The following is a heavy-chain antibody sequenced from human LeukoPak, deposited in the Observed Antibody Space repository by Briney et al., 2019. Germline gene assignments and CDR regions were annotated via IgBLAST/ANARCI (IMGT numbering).Heavy chain of an antibody. CDR2: ISWNSGSI. V-gene: IGHV3-9*01. J-gene: IGHJ4*02. CDR3: AKGLLGSIAARQPDDY. CDR1: GFTFDDYA. Sequence: PGRSLRLSCAASGFTFDDYAMHWVQQAPGKGLEWVSGISWNSGSIGYADSVKGRFTISRDNSKNTLYLQMNSLRAEDTAVYYCAKGLLGSIAARQPDDYWGQGTLVTVSS. D-gene: IGHD6-6*01.